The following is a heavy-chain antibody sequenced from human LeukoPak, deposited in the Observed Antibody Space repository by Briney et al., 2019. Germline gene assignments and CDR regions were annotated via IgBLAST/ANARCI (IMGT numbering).Heavy chain of an antibody. Sequence: AASVKVSCKASGYTFTSYDINWVRQATGQGLEWMGWMNPNSGNTGYAQKFQGRVTMTRNTSMNTAYMEMSSLSSEDTAVYYCTRGLVGFGELNFDCWGQGTLVTVSS. D-gene: IGHD3-10*01. V-gene: IGHV1-8*01. CDR2: MNPNSGNT. CDR1: GYTFTSYD. J-gene: IGHJ4*02. CDR3: TRGLVGFGELNFDC.